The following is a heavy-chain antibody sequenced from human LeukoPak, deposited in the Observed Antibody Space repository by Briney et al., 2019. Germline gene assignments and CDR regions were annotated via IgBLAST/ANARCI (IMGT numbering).Heavy chain of an antibody. D-gene: IGHD3-22*01. V-gene: IGHV4-39*01. CDR2: AYFTGST. CDR1: GGSISSSSSY. CDR3: AKSGHSYYYTPRDFS. J-gene: IGHJ5*02. Sequence: PPETLSLTCTVSGGSISSSSSYWGWIRQPPGKGLEWIGSAYFTGSTNYNPSLKTRVTVSLDTSKNQFSLRLTSVTAADTAVYYCAKSGHSYYYTPRDFSWGQGTLVTVSS.